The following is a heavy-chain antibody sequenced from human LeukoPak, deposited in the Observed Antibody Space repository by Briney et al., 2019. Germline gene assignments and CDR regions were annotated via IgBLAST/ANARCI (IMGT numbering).Heavy chain of an antibody. J-gene: IGHJ4*02. CDR1: GGTFSSYA. Sequence: GASVKVSCKASGGTFSSYAISWVRQAPGQGLEWMGGIIPIFGTANYAQKFQGRVTITTDESTSTAYMELSSLRSEDTAVYYCATTSPNYYDSSGYYPDTFDYWGQGTLVTVSS. D-gene: IGHD3-22*01. CDR2: IIPIFGTA. CDR3: ATTSPNYYDSSGYYPDTFDY. V-gene: IGHV1-69*05.